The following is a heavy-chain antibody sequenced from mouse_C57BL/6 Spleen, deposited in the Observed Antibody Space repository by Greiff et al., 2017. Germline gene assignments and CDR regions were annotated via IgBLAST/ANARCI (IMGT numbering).Heavy chain of an antibody. Sequence: QVHVKQPGAELVKPGASVKLSCKASGYTFTSYWMQWVKQRPGQGLEWIGEIDPSDSYTNYNQKFKGKATLTVDTSSSTAYMQLSSLTSEDSAVYYCARLLYPSWGQGTTLTVSS. CDR3: ARLLYPS. CDR1: GYTFTSYW. D-gene: IGHD2-12*01. CDR2: IDPSDSYT. V-gene: IGHV1-50*01. J-gene: IGHJ2*01.